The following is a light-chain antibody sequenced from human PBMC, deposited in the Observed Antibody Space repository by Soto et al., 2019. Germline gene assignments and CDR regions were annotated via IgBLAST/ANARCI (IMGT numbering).Light chain of an antibody. CDR1: DGLVYGDGNTY. CDR3: MQGTHWPFT. J-gene: IGKJ2*01. Sequence: DVVLTQSPLFLSATLGQPASISCRSSDGLVYGDGNTYLSRFQRRPGHAPRRLIYAVSDRDSGGPDRFSGSRSGTDFTLRISRVEAEDVGVYFCMQGTHWPFTFGQGTKLEIK. CDR2: AVS. V-gene: IGKV2-30*01.